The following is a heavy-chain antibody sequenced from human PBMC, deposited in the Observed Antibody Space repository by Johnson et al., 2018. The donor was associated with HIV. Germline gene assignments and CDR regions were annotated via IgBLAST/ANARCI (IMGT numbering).Heavy chain of an antibody. D-gene: IGHD1-26*01. CDR1: GFTFSSYA. CDR2: IKSKTDGGTT. V-gene: IGHV3-15*01. Sequence: VPLVESGGGVVQPGGSLRLSCAASGFTFSSYAVHWVRQAPGKGLEWVGRIKSKTDGGTTDYAAPVKGRFTISRDDSKNTLYLQMNSLKTEDTAVYYCTTPLLVGANRPSEEGYNDAFDIWGQGTMVTVSS. J-gene: IGHJ3*02. CDR3: TTPLLVGANRPSEEGYNDAFDI.